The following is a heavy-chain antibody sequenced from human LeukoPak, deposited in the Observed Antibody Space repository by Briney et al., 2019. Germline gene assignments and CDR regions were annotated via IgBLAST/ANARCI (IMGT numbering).Heavy chain of an antibody. CDR1: GYTFTSYD. V-gene: IGHV1-8*01. D-gene: IGHD1-26*01. J-gene: IGHJ5*02. CDR3: ARDIAGATKGGWFDT. Sequence: ASVKVSCKASGYTFTSYDINWVRQATGQGLEWMGLVNPNGGHTGFAQRFQGRVSMTSNTSISTAYMELSSLRSEDTALYYCARDIAGATKGGWFDTWGQGTPVTVSP. CDR2: VNPNGGHT.